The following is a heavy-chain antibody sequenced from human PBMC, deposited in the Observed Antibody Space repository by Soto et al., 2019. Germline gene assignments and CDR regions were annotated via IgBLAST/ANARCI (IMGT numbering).Heavy chain of an antibody. CDR3: AKIHYYDILTGYFQASEVYYGMDV. CDR2: ISGSGGST. Sequence: GGSLRLSCAASGFTFSSYAMSWVRQAPGKGLEWVSAISGSGGSTYYADSVKGRFTISRDNSKNTLYLQMNSLRAEDTAVYYCAKIHYYDILTGYFQASEVYYGMDVWGQGTTVTVSS. D-gene: IGHD3-9*01. V-gene: IGHV3-23*01. CDR1: GFTFSSYA. J-gene: IGHJ6*02.